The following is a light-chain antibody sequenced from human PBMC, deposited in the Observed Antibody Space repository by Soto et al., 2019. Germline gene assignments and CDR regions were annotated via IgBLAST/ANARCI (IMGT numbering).Light chain of an antibody. CDR3: QQYNDWPPMYT. V-gene: IGKV3-15*01. CDR1: QNVNSN. CDR2: GAS. Sequence: EIVMTQSPATLSMSPGERATLSCRATQNVNSNLAWYQHRPGQAPRLLIYGASIRPTGIPARFSGSGSGTEFTLTLDSLQSEDFAGYYCQQYNDWPPMYTFGQGTKLEIK. J-gene: IGKJ2*01.